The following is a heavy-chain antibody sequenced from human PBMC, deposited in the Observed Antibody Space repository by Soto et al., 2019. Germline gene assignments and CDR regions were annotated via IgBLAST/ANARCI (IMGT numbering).Heavy chain of an antibody. V-gene: IGHV5-51*01. D-gene: IGHD3-3*01. Sequence: PGESLESSCKGFDYTFAAYWIGCVGQIPGKGLEWMGVINLRDSDVKYSPPFQGQVTISADKSIHTAFLQWRSLKASDTAMYYCASPDYTQDVWSHTYDICGEGTMVTVSS. CDR1: DYTFAAYW. CDR2: INLRDSDV. CDR3: ASPDYTQDVWSHTYDI. J-gene: IGHJ3*02.